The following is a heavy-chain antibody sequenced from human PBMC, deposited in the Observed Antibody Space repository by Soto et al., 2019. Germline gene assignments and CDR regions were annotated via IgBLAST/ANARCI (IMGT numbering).Heavy chain of an antibody. CDR1: GFNFNSYS. CDR3: ARGGLYCDSNGCLMNAFDV. D-gene: IGHD4-4*01. Sequence: EVQVVESGGGLVKPGGSLRLSCVASGFNFNSYSMNWVRQAPGKGLEWVSSISSSSNYLYHADSVKGRFTSSRDNAKNSLFLQMNSLRADDTAVYYCARGGLYCDSNGCLMNAFDVWGQGTMVTVSS. J-gene: IGHJ3*01. CDR2: ISSSSNYL. V-gene: IGHV3-21*01.